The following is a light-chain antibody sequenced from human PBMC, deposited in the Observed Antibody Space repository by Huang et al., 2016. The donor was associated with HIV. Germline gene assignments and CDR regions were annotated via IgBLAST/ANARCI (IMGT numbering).Light chain of an antibody. Sequence: DIQMTQSPSSPSASVGDRVTITCRASQRISSDLNWYQQKPGKAPNLLIYASSSLQSVVSSRCSGSGSGAEFTLTICSLHPEAFATYNCQQIYSPLPFGGGPTVEIK. CDR3: QQIYSPLP. CDR1: QRISSD. CDR2: ASS. V-gene: IGKV1-39*01. J-gene: IGKJ4*01.